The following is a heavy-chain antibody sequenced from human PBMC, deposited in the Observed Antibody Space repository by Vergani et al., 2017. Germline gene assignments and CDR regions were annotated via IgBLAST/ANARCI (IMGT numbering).Heavy chain of an antibody. CDR3: ARQYCDFWSDYYNGPGYYDYYMYV. D-gene: IGHD3-3*01. V-gene: IGHV4-31*03. CDR1: GGSISSGGYY. Sequence: QVQLQESGPGLVKPSQTLSLTCTVSGGSISSGGYYWSWIRQHPGKGLEWIGYIYYSGSTYYNPSLKSRVTISVATSKNQFSLNLSSVTAADTALYYCARQYCDFWSDYYNGPGYYDYYMYVWGKGTSVTVSS. J-gene: IGHJ6*03. CDR2: IYYSGST.